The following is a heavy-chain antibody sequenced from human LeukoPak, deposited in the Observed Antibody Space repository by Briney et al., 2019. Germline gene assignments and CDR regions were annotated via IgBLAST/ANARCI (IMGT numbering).Heavy chain of an antibody. J-gene: IGHJ5*02. Sequence: ASVNVSCKASGYTFTSYGISWVRQAPGQGLEWMGWISAYNGNTNYAQKLQGRVTMTTDTSTSTAYMELRSLRSDDTAVYYCARITPVQTGVYYYDSSGYYYGWFDPWGQGTLVTVSS. V-gene: IGHV1-18*01. CDR1: GYTFTSYG. CDR3: ARITPVQTGVYYYDSSGYYYGWFDP. CDR2: ISAYNGNT. D-gene: IGHD3-22*01.